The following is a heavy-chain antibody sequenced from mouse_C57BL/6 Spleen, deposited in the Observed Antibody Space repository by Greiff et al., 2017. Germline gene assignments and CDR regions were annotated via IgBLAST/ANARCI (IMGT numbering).Heavy chain of an antibody. CDR3: AREGGYSFDY. V-gene: IGHV1-82*01. D-gene: IGHD2-14*01. CDR1: GYAFSSSR. CDR2: IYPGDGDT. J-gene: IGHJ2*01. Sequence: QVQLQQSGPELVKPGASVKISCKASGYAFSSSRMNWVKQRPGKGLEWIGRIYPGDGDTNYNGKFKGKATLTADKSSSTAYMQLSSLTSEDSAVYFCAREGGYSFDYWGQGTTLTVSS.